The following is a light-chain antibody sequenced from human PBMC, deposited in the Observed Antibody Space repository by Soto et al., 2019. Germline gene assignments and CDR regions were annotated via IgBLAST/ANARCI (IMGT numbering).Light chain of an antibody. J-gene: IGKJ1*01. CDR3: QQYNGT. CDR1: QTISSW. CDR2: KAS. V-gene: IGKV1-5*03. Sequence: DIQMTQSPSTLSASVGDRVTITCRASQTISSWLAWYQQKLGKAPKLLIYKASSLEGGVPSRFSGSGSGTEFTLTISSLQPDDSAIYYCQQYNGTFGQGTKVEVK.